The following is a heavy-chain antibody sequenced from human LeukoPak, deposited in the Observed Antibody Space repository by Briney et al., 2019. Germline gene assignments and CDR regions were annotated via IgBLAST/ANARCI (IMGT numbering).Heavy chain of an antibody. CDR2: ISYDGSNK. J-gene: IGHJ4*02. CDR1: GFTFSSYA. Sequence: GGSLRLSCAASGFTFSSYAMHWVRQAPGKGLEWVAVISYDGSNKYYADSVKGRFTISRDNSKNTLYLQMNSLRAEDTAVYYCASETTVIVYWGQGTLVTVSS. D-gene: IGHD4-17*01. CDR3: ASETTVIVY. V-gene: IGHV3-30-3*01.